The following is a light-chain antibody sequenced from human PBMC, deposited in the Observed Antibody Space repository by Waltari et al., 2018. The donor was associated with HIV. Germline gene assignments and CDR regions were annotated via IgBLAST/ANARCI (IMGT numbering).Light chain of an antibody. CDR1: DIIGAR. V-gene: IGKV1-8*01. CDR2: GAY. J-gene: IGKJ5*01. CDR3: EQYNSFPFT. Sequence: AIRMTQSPPSLSASTGDSVTISCRASDIIGARLAWYHQKPGTAPALLIFGAYRLQSGVPSRFSGSASGTEFALTISCVQAEDFGTFFCEQYNSFPFTFGQGTRLE.